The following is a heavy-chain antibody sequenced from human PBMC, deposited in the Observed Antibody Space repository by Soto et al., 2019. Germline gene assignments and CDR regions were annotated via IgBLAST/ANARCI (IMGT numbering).Heavy chain of an antibody. V-gene: IGHV1-69*01. D-gene: IGHD6-19*01. CDR1: GGTFSSYA. CDR3: ARVAGTAGLYYYYGMDV. J-gene: IGHJ6*02. Sequence: QVQLVQSGAEVKKPVSSVKVSCKASGGTFSSYAISCVRQAPGQGLEWMGGIIPIFGTANYSQKFQGRVTITADESTSTAYMELSSLRSEETAVYYCARVAGTAGLYYYYGMDVWGQGTTVTVSS. CDR2: IIPIFGTA.